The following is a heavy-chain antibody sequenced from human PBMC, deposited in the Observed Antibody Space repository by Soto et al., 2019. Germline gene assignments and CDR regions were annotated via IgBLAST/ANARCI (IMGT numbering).Heavy chain of an antibody. J-gene: IGHJ5*02. CDR2: IDWDDDK. D-gene: IGHD1-1*01. Sequence: GSGPTLVNPTQTLRLTCTFSGFSLSSSGMRVSWIRQPPGKALEWLARIDWDDDKYYSTSLRTRLTISKDTSKNQVVLTMTNMDPVDTATYDCAKTGTDGSWFDPWGQGTLVTVSS. V-gene: IGHV2-70*11. CDR3: AKTGTDGSWFDP. CDR1: GFSLSSSGMR.